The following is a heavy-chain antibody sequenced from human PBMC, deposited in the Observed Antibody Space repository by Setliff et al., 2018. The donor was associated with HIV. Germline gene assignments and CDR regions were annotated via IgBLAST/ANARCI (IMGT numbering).Heavy chain of an antibody. CDR1: GASFGGYY. V-gene: IGHV4-34*01. D-gene: IGHD2-2*01. J-gene: IGHJ5*02. Sequence: SETLSLTCAVYGASFGGYYWSWIRQTPGKGLEWIGHISQTGSTTYNTALRSRVTISLDTSKNQFSLNLSSVTAADTAMYYCATCFVVVPTTIQRWFDPWGQGTLVTVSS. CDR2: ISQTGST. CDR3: ATCFVVVPTTIQRWFDP.